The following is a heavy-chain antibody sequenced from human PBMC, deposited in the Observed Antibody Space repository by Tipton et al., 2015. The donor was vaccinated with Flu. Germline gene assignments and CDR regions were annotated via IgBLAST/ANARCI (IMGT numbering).Heavy chain of an antibody. V-gene: IGHV1-2*06. CDR1: GYFFTVYY. CDR3: ARGAYSGYELPFYY. J-gene: IGHJ4*02. Sequence: QVQLVQSGAEVKKPGASVKVSCKTSGYFFTVYYIHWVRQAPGQGLEWMGRIDPNSGGSKYAQNFQGRVAMTRDTSSSTAYMELSRLTSDDTAIYYCARGAYSGYELPFYYWGQGALVTVSS. D-gene: IGHD5-12*01. CDR2: IDPNSGGS.